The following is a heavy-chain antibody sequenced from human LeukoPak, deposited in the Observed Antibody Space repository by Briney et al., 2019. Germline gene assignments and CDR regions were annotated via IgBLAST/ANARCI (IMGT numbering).Heavy chain of an antibody. CDR3: ARGQWDGEGYYFDS. D-gene: IGHD2-21*01. J-gene: IGHJ4*02. CDR1: GYTFTSYD. Sequence: ASVKVSCKASGYTFTSYDINGVRQATGQGREWMGWMNPNSGNTGYAQKFQGRVTMTRNTSISTAYMELSSLRSADTAVYYCARGQWDGEGYYFDSWGQGTLVTVSS. CDR2: MNPNSGNT. V-gene: IGHV1-8*01.